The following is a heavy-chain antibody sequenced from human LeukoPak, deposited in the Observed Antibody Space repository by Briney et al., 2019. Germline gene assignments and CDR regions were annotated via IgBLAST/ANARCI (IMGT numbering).Heavy chain of an antibody. CDR1: GFTFDDYA. Sequence: GGSLRLSCAASGFTFDDYAMHWGRQAPGKVLEWVSGISWNSGSIGYADSVKGRFTISRDNAKNSLYLQMNSLRAEDTALYYCAKDGEYGSGSYSYWYFDLWGRGTLVTVSS. D-gene: IGHD3-10*01. CDR2: ISWNSGSI. J-gene: IGHJ2*01. V-gene: IGHV3-9*01. CDR3: AKDGEYGSGSYSYWYFDL.